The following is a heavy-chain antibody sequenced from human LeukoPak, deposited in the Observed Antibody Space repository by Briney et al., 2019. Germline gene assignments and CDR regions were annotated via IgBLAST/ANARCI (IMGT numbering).Heavy chain of an antibody. Sequence: GGSLRLSCAASGLTISSYSMNWVRQAPGKGLEWVTFIRYDGSNKYYADSVKGRFIISRDNSKNTLYLQMNSLRAEDTAVYYCAKDTVKVTTIRRVPHYMDVWGKGTTVTISS. J-gene: IGHJ6*03. V-gene: IGHV3-30*02. CDR3: AKDTVKVTTIRRVPHYMDV. CDR1: GLTISSYS. D-gene: IGHD5-12*01. CDR2: IRYDGSNK.